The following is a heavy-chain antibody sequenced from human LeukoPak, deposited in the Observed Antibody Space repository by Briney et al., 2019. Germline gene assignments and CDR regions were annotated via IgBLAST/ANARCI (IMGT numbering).Heavy chain of an antibody. CDR2: IYYSGST. CDR3: AKDISRRGYYGSGSLDP. J-gene: IGHJ5*02. CDR1: GGPISSGDYY. D-gene: IGHD3-10*01. V-gene: IGHV4-30-4*01. Sequence: SQTLSLTCTVSGGPISSGDYYWSWIRQPPGKGLEWIGYIYYSGSTYNNPSLKSRVSISVDTSKNQFSLNLSSVTAADTAVYYCAKDISRRGYYGSGSLDPWGQGTLVTVSS.